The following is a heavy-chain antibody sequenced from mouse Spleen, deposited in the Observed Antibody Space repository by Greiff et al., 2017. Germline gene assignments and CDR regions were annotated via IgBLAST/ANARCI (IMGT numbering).Heavy chain of an antibody. CDR2: INPNNGGT. CDR1: GYTFTDYN. Sequence: EVQLQQSGPELVKPGASVKIPCKASGYTFTDYNMDWVKQSHGKSLEWIGDINPNNGGTIYNQKFKGKATLTVDKSSSTAYMELRSLTSEDTAVYYCARKDRYDVSFAYWGQGTLVTVSA. J-gene: IGHJ3*01. V-gene: IGHV1-18*01. D-gene: IGHD2-14*01. CDR3: ARKDRYDVSFAY.